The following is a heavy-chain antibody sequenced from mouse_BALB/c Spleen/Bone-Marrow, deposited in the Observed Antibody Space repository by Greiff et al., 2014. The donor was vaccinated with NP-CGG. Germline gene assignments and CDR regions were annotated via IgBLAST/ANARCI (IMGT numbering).Heavy chain of an antibody. D-gene: IGHD1-1*01. Sequence: EVQRVESGPDLVKPSQSLSLTCTVTGYSITSDYSWHWIRQFPGNKLEWMGYIHYSGSTNYNPSLKSRISITRDTSKNQFFLQLNSVTTEDTATYYCARIYYGSSYDYWGQGTTLTVSS. V-gene: IGHV3-1*02. CDR3: ARIYYGSSYDY. CDR1: GYSITSDYS. J-gene: IGHJ2*01. CDR2: IHYSGST.